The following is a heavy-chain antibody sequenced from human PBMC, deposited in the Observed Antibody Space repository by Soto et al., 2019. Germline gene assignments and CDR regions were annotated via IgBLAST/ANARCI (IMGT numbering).Heavy chain of an antibody. J-gene: IGHJ4*02. D-gene: IGHD5-12*01. CDR3: AHSRDGYKYLDS. CDR2: IYWDDDK. CDR1: GFSLITSGVG. Sequence: QITLKESGPTLVKPTQTLTLTCTFSGFSLITSGVGVGWIRQPPGKALEWLAVIYWDDDKRYRPSLKSRLTITKDTSKNQVVLTMTNMDPVDTGTYYFAHSRDGYKYLDSWGQGTLVTVSS. V-gene: IGHV2-5*02.